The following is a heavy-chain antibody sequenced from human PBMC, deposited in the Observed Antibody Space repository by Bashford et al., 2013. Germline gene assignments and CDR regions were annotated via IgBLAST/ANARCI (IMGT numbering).Heavy chain of an antibody. D-gene: IGHD6-6*01. CDR3: ARGGWWDYSSSSWSLNDAFDI. Sequence: VRQXPGKGLEWVAVISYDGSNKYYADSVKGRFTISRDNSKNTLYLQMNSLRAEDTAVYYCARGGWWDYSSSSWSLNDAFDIWGQGTMVTVSS. CDR2: ISYDGSNK. V-gene: IGHV3-30-3*01. J-gene: IGHJ3*02.